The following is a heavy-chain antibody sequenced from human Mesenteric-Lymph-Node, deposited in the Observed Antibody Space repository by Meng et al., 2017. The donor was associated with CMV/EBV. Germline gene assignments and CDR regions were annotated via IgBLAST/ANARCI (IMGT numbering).Heavy chain of an antibody. CDR2: LSSSGGST. CDR1: GFTFSSYA. D-gene: IGHD1-1*01. V-gene: IGHV3-23*01. Sequence: CAASGFTFSSYAMSWVRQAPGKGLEWVSTLSSSGGSTYYADSVKGRFTVSRDNSKNTLYLQMNSLRAEDTAVYYCAKDNSRGDAFDIWGQGTMVTVSS. J-gene: IGHJ3*02. CDR3: AKDNSRGDAFDI.